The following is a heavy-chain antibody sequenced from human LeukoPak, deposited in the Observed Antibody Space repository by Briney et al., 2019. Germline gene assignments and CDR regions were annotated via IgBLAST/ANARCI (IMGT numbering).Heavy chain of an antibody. D-gene: IGHD6-13*01. Sequence: GGSMRLSCAASGFTFSNAWMSWVSQAPGKGLEWVGRIKSKTDGGTTDYAAPVKGRFTISRDDSKNTLYLQMNSLKTEDTAVYYCTAGIGYSSSWSNDAFDIWGQGTMVTVSS. CDR1: GFTFSNAW. J-gene: IGHJ3*02. CDR2: IKSKTDGGTT. CDR3: TAGIGYSSSWSNDAFDI. V-gene: IGHV3-15*01.